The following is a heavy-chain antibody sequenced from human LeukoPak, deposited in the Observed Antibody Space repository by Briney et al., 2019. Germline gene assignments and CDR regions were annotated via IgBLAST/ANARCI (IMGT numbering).Heavy chain of an antibody. Sequence: SETLSLTCTVSGYSISSGYYWGWIRQPPGKGLEWIGSIYHSGSTYYNPSLKSRVTISVDTSKNQFSLKLSSVTAADTAVYYCARVVDIVATNPLDYWGQGTLVTVSS. CDR2: IYHSGST. V-gene: IGHV4-38-2*02. CDR1: GYSISSGYY. D-gene: IGHD5-12*01. CDR3: ARVVDIVATNPLDY. J-gene: IGHJ4*02.